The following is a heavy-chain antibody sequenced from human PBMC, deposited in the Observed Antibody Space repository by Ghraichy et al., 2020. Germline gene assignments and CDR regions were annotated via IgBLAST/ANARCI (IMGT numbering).Heavy chain of an antibody. D-gene: IGHD3-22*01. CDR1: GGSISSYY. V-gene: IGHV4-59*01. J-gene: IGHJ3*02. CDR3: ARDLYYYDSPDAFDI. Sequence: SETLSLTCTVSGGSISSYYWSWIRQPPGKGLEWIGYIYYSGSTNYNPSLKSRVTISVDTSKNQFSLKLSSVTAADTAVYYCARDLYYYDSPDAFDIWGQGTMVTVSS. CDR2: IYYSGST.